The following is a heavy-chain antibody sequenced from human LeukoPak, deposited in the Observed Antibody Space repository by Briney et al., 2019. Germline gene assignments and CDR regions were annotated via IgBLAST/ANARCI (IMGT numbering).Heavy chain of an antibody. CDR3: ASRGVVTADGYKSPLLDY. D-gene: IGHD2-21*02. CDR1: GHTFTSYY. V-gene: IGHV1-46*01. CDR2: INPSGGSA. Sequence: GASVKVSCKASGHTFTSYYMHWVRQAPGQGLEWMGIINPSGGSASYAQKFQGRVTMTRDTSTSTVYMELSSLRSEDTAVYYCASRGVVTADGYKSPLLDYWGQGTLVTVSS. J-gene: IGHJ4*02.